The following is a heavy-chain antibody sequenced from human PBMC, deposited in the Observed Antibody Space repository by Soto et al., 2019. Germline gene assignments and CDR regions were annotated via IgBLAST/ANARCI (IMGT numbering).Heavy chain of an antibody. J-gene: IGHJ4*02. Sequence: HPGGSLRLSCAASGFTFSSYSMNWVRQAPGKGLEWVSYISTSGSTIYYADSVEGRLTISRDNAKNSLYLQMNSLRDEDTAVYYCARARGYSYGYVDYWGQGTLVTVSS. V-gene: IGHV3-48*02. CDR3: ARARGYSYGYVDY. CDR2: ISTSGSTI. D-gene: IGHD5-18*01. CDR1: GFTFSSYS.